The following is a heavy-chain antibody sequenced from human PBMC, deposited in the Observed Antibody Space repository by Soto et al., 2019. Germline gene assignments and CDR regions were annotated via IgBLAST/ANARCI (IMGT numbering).Heavy chain of an antibody. V-gene: IGHV4-59*01. J-gene: IGHJ6*02. CDR3: ARIIAAAGYYYYGMDV. Sequence: SETLSLTCTVSGGSISSYYWGWIRQPPGKGLEWIGYIYYSGSTNYNPSLKSRVTISVDTSKNQFSLKLSSVTAADTAVYYCARIIAAAGYYYYGMDVWGQGTTVTVSS. D-gene: IGHD6-13*01. CDR1: GGSISSYY. CDR2: IYYSGST.